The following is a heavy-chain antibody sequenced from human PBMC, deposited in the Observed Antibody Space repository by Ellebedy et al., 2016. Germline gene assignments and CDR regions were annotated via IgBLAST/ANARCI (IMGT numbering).Heavy chain of an antibody. Sequence: GGSLRLSCAASGFTFDDYAMHWVRQAPGKGLEWVSGISWNSGSIGYADSVKGRFTISRDNAKNTLWLQMNSLRAEDTATYFCASHEIGYFDYWGQGIQVNVSS. D-gene: IGHD5-24*01. V-gene: IGHV3-9*01. CDR1: GFTFDDYA. J-gene: IGHJ4*02. CDR2: ISWNSGSI. CDR3: ASHEIGYFDY.